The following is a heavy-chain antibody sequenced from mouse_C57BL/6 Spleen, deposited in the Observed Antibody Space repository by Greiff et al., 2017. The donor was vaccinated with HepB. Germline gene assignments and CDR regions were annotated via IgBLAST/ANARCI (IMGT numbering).Heavy chain of an antibody. J-gene: IGHJ1*03. CDR1: GYTFTSYW. Sequence: VQLQQPGAELVKPGASVKLSCKASGYTFTSYWMQWVKQRPGQGLEWIGEIDPSDSYTNYNQKFKGKATLTVDTSSSTAYMQLSSLTSEDSAVYYCARSTYYGSSYPYWYFDVWGTGTTVTVSS. D-gene: IGHD1-1*01. CDR2: IDPSDSYT. V-gene: IGHV1-50*01. CDR3: ARSTYYGSSYPYWYFDV.